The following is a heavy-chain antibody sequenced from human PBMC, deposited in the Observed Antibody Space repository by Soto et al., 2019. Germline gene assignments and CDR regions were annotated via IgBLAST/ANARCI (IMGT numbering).Heavy chain of an antibody. CDR2: TYYRSNWRN. CDR3: ARGVAGSGFDL. D-gene: IGHD6-19*01. V-gene: IGHV6-1*01. Sequence: PXQXLSLTCAISGDXVSSNTDAWNWIRSSPSRGLEWLGRTYYRSNWRNDYAVSVKSRITVNPDKSKNHFSLQLNSVTTDDTAVYYCARGVAGSGFDLWGQGTLGTVS. CDR1: GDXVSSNTDA. J-gene: IGHJ4*02.